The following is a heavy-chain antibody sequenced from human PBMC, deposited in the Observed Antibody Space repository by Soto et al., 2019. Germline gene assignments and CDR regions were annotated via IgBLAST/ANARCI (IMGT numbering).Heavy chain of an antibody. J-gene: IGHJ6*02. CDR2: ISYDGSNK. Sequence: GGSLRLSCAASGFTFINYAMHWVRQAPGKGLEWVAVISYDGSNKYYADSVKGRFTISRDNSKNTLYLQMNSLRAEDTAVYYCARDPLARSGSYYNVYFPWGQGTTVTVSS. CDR1: GFTFINYA. V-gene: IGHV3-30-3*01. CDR3: ARDPLARSGSYYNVYFP. D-gene: IGHD3-10*01.